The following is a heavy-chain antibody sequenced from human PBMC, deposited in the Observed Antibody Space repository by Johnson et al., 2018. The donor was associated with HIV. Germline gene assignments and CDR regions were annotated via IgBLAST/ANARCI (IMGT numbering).Heavy chain of an antibody. J-gene: IGHJ3*01. V-gene: IGHV3-53*01. CDR1: GFTVSSNY. Sequence: VQLVESGGGLIQPGGSLRLSCAASGFTVSSNYMSWVRQAPGKGLEWVSVIYSGGSTYYADSVKGRFTISRDNSKNTLYLQMNSLRAEDTAVYYCARDSLTASLDAFDLWGQGTVVTVSS. CDR2: IYSGGST. D-gene: IGHD2-21*02. CDR3: ARDSLTASLDAFDL.